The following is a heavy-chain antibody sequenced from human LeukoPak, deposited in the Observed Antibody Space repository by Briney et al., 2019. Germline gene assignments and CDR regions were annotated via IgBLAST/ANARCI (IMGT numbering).Heavy chain of an antibody. CDR2: IRSKAYGGTT. Sequence: PGGSLRLSCTASGFTFGDYAMSWFGQAPGKGLEWVGFIRSKAYGGTTEYAASVKGRFTISRDDSKSIAYLQMNSLKTEDTAVYYCTRDLAGIQLWLRPFDYWGQGTLVTVSS. CDR3: TRDLAGIQLWLRPFDY. D-gene: IGHD5-18*01. J-gene: IGHJ4*02. V-gene: IGHV3-49*03. CDR1: GFTFGDYA.